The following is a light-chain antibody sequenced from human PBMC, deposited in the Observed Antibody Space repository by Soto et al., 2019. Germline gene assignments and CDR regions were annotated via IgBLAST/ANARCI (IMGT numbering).Light chain of an antibody. J-gene: IGLJ3*02. CDR1: SSNIGAGYG. Sequence: QSVLTQPPSVSGAPGQRVTISCTGSSSNIGAGYGVHWYQQLPGTAPKLLIYGNSNRPSGVPDRFSGSKSGTSASLAITGLQAEDEADYYGQSYDSSLSGGVFGGGTKLTVL. CDR2: GNS. V-gene: IGLV1-40*01. CDR3: QSYDSSLSGGV.